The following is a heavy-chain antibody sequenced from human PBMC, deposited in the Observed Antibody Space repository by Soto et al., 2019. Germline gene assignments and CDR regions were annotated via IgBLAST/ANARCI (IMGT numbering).Heavy chain of an antibody. V-gene: IGHV3-49*03. Sequence: GGSLRLSCTASGFPFGDYAMSLFRQSPGKGLEWVGFIRIKAYGGTTEYAASVKGRFTISRDDSKSIAYLQMNSLKTEDTAVYYCTRDLYGSGQDYGMDVWGQGTTVPVSS. CDR1: GFPFGDYA. J-gene: IGHJ6*02. CDR2: IRIKAYGGTT. CDR3: TRDLYGSGQDYGMDV. D-gene: IGHD3-10*01.